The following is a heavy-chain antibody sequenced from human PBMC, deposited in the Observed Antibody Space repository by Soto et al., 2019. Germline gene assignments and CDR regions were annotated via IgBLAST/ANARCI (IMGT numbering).Heavy chain of an antibody. CDR1: GFSLSTSGVG. J-gene: IGHJ5*02. V-gene: IGHV2-5*02. D-gene: IGHD3-9*01. CDR3: ARTYYDILTGYLGFDP. CDR2: IYWDDDK. Sequence: QITLKESGPTLVKPTQTLTLTCTFSGFSLSTSGVGVGWIRQPPGKALEWLALIYWDDDKRYSPSLKSRLTITQDTSKNQVVLTMTNMNPVDTATYYCARTYYDILTGYLGFDPWGQGTLVTVSS.